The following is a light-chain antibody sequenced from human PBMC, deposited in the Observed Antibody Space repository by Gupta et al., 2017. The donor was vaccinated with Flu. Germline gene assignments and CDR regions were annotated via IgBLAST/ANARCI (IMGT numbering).Light chain of an antibody. CDR1: SSDVGGYYY. V-gene: IGLV2-14*01. CDR2: EVS. CDR3: SSYTSSSTQV. J-gene: IGLJ3*02. Sequence: QFPLTQPASVSASPRPSITISCTGTSSDVGGYYYLSWYQQHPGKAPKLMMYEVSNPPSGGSNRISGSKAGNTASLAISGLQAEDEADDYCSSYTSSSTQVFGGGTKLTVL.